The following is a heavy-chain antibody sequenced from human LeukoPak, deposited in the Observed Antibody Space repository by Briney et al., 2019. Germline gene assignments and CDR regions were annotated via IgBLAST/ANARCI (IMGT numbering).Heavy chain of an antibody. D-gene: IGHD1-26*01. Sequence: PGGSLRLSCAASGFTFSDYYMSWIRQAPGKGLEWVSYISSSGSTIYYADSVKGRFAISRDNAKNSLSLQMNRLRAEDTAVYYCARDRGGGTYYITWGQGTLVTVSS. CDR1: GFTFSDYY. CDR3: ARDRGGGTYYIT. CDR2: ISSSGSTI. J-gene: IGHJ4*02. V-gene: IGHV3-11*01.